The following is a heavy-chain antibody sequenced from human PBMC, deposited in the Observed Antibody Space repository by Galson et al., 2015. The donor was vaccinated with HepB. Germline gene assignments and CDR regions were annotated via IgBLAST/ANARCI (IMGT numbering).Heavy chain of an antibody. Sequence: LRLSCAASGFTFSNAWMNWVRQAPGKGLEWIAYIYYSGSTTKYNPSLKSRVTISLSTSKNQFSLKLSSVTAADTAVYYCARGYAYGSGSNWFDPWGQGTLVTVSS. V-gene: IGHV4-59*12. J-gene: IGHJ5*02. CDR1: GFTFSNAW. CDR2: IYYSGSTT. CDR3: ARGYAYGSGSNWFDP. D-gene: IGHD3-10*01.